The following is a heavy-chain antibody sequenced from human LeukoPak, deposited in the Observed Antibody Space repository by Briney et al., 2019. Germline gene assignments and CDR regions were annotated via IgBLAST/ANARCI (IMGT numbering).Heavy chain of an antibody. CDR3: GRGGGRSSTGMDV. CDR1: GGSISSAAYY. D-gene: IGHD2-2*01. Sequence: KPSQTLSLTCTVSGGSISSAAYYWPWIRQHPGKGLEWIGHIYYSGRTDYNPTLKSRVNISIDTSKNQFSLRVNSVTAADTAVYYCGRGGGRSSTGMDVWGQGTTVTVSS. V-gene: IGHV4-31*03. CDR2: IYYSGRT. J-gene: IGHJ6*02.